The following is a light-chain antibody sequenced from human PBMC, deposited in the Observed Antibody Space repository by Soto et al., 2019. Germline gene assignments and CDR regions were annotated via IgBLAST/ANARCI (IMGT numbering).Light chain of an antibody. CDR3: SSYTSSSTYVV. CDR2: EVS. Sequence: QSALTQPASVSGSPGQSITISCTGTSSDVGGYNYVSWYQQHPGKAPKLMIYEVSNRPSGVSNRFSGSKSGNTASLTISGLQAEDEADYYCSSYTSSSTYVVFGGATKLTVL. CDR1: SSDVGGYNY. J-gene: IGLJ2*01. V-gene: IGLV2-14*01.